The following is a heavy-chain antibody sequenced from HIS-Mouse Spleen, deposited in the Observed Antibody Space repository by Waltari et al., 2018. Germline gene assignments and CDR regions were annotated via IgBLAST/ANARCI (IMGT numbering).Heavy chain of an antibody. J-gene: IGHJ3*02. CDR1: GGPFSAYY. CDR2: INHSGRT. Sequence: QVQLQQWGVGLLQPSETLSPTCAAYGGPFSAYYWSWILQSSVTGLEWIGEINHSGRTNYNPSLKSRVTISVDTSKNQFSLKLSSVTAADTAVYYCARRPAPYCSGGSCYDAFDIWGQGTMVTVSS. CDR3: ARRPAPYCSGGSCYDAFDI. V-gene: IGHV4-34*01. D-gene: IGHD2-15*01.